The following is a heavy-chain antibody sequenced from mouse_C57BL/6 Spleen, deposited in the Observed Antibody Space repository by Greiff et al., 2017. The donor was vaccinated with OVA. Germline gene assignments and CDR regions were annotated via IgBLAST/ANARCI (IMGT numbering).Heavy chain of an antibody. CDR3: ARDYCGSSYAMDY. CDR2: INPNNGGT. V-gene: IGHV1-22*01. Sequence: EVQLQQSGPELVKPGASVKMSCKASGYTFTDYNMHWVKQSHGKSLEWIGYINPNNGGTSYNQKFKGKATLTVNKSSSTAYMELRSLTSEDSAVYDGARDYCGSSYAMDYWGQGTSVTVSA. CDR1: GYTFTDYN. D-gene: IGHD1-1*01. J-gene: IGHJ4*01.